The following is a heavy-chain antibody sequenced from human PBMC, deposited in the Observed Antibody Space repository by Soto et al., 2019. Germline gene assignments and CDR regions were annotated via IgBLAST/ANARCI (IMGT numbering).Heavy chain of an antibody. V-gene: IGHV3-21*01. Sequence: GGSLRLSCAASGFTFSSYSMNWVHQAPGKGLEWVSSISSSSSYIYYADSVKGRFTISRDNAKNSLYLQMNSLRAEDTAVYYCARESSGSVGAFDIWGQGTMVTVSS. J-gene: IGHJ3*02. D-gene: IGHD1-26*01. CDR2: ISSSSSYI. CDR3: ARESSGSVGAFDI. CDR1: GFTFSSYS.